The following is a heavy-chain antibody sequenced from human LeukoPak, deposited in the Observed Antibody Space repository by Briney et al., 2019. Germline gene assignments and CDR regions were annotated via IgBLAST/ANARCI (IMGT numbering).Heavy chain of an antibody. J-gene: IGHJ3*02. V-gene: IGHV3-21*01. CDR3: AREGARDSSGYYGDAFDI. Sequence: GGSLRLSCVASGFTFSSYAMKWVRQAPGKGLEWVSSISSSNSYIYYADSVKGRFTISRDNAKNSLYLQMNSLRAEDTALYYCAREGARDSSGYYGDAFDIWGQGTMVTVSS. CDR1: GFTFSSYA. D-gene: IGHD3-22*01. CDR2: ISSSNSYI.